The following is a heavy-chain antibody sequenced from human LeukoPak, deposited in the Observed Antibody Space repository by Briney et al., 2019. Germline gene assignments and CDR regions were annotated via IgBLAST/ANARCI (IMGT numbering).Heavy chain of an antibody. CDR2: ISGGGGIT. CDR3: AKFYDSLTGYFDY. D-gene: IGHD3-9*01. CDR1: GLTLSTYA. V-gene: IGHV3-23*01. J-gene: IGHJ4*02. Sequence: SGGSLRLSCAASGLTLSTYAMSWVRQSPGKGLEWVSAISGGGGITYFADYADSVKGRFTISRDNSKNTVYLQMNSLRAEDTAVYYCAKFYDSLTGYFDYWGQGTLVTDSS.